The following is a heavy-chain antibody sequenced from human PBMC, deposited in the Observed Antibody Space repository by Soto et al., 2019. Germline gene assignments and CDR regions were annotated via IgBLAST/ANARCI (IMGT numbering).Heavy chain of an antibody. CDR2: INDDGTRT. V-gene: IGHV3-74*01. J-gene: IGHJ4*02. CDR3: IRGRRTSSVGPGAF. D-gene: IGHD2-2*01. CDR1: GFVFNMYW. Sequence: GGSLRLSCAASGFVFNMYWMHWVRQVPGEGPEWVTRINDDGTRTDYADSAKGRFTISRDNAKDILYLQMNALRVDDTAVYYCIRGRRTSSVGPGAFWGQGALVTVSS.